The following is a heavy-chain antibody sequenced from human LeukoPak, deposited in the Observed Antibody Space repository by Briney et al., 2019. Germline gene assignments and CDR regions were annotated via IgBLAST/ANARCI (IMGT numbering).Heavy chain of an antibody. V-gene: IGHV3-23*01. J-gene: IGHJ4*02. D-gene: IGHD5/OR15-5a*01. Sequence: PGGSLRLSCAASGFIFSTYIMSWVRQAPGKGLEWVSSISSSGGGTYYADSRKGRFTISRDNSKKTLYLQVNSLRAEDTAVYYCAKAAVYHDSCPDSWGQGTLVTVSS. CDR2: ISSSGGGT. CDR1: GFIFSTYI. CDR3: AKAAVYHDSCPDS.